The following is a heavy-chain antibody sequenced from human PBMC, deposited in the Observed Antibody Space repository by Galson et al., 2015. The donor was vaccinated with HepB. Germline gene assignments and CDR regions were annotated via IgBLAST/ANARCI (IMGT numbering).Heavy chain of an antibody. J-gene: IGHJ3*02. V-gene: IGHV3-64*01. CDR3: ARGTLGYYDSSGYPLGFDAFDI. Sequence: SLRLSCAASGFTFSSYAMHWVRQAPGKGLEYVSAISSNGGSTYYANSVKGRFTISRDNSKNTLYLQMGSLRAEDMAVYYCARGTLGYYDSSGYPLGFDAFDIWGQGTMVTVSS. D-gene: IGHD3-22*01. CDR1: GFTFSSYA. CDR2: ISSNGGST.